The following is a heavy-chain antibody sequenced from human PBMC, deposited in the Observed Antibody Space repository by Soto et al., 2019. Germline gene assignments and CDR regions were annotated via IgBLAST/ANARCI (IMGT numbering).Heavy chain of an antibody. CDR1: RDSVSSNSVA. Sequence: SKNISLTCAISRDSVSSNSVAWNWIRQSPSRGLEWLGRTYYRSKWNNDYALSVKSRITVNPDTSKNQFSLQLNSVTPEDTAVYYCARSTLGSNGLDPWGQVTRVTFSP. V-gene: IGHV6-1*01. CDR2: TYYRSKWNN. CDR3: ARSTLGSNGLDP. J-gene: IGHJ5*02. D-gene: IGHD3-16*01.